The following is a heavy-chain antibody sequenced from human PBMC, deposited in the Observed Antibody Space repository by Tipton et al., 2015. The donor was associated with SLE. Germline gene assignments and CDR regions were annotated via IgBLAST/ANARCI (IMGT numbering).Heavy chain of an antibody. Sequence: TLSLTCAVYGGSFSGYYWSWIRQPPGKGLEWIGEINHSGSTNYNPSLKTRVTISVDTSKNQFSLKLRSVTAADTAVYYCARGRAARPGYYFDYWGQGTLVTVSS. V-gene: IGHV4-34*01. D-gene: IGHD6-6*01. CDR1: GGSFSGYY. J-gene: IGHJ4*02. CDR2: INHSGST. CDR3: ARGRAARPGYYFDY.